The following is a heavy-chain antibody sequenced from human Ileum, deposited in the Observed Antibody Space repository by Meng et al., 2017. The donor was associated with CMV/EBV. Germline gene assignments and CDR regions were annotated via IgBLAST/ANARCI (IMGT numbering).Heavy chain of an antibody. J-gene: IGHJ5*02. CDR2: IYTSGST. Sequence: QVSEVESGPGLVKPAETPPLPFTVSGGSISCCYWSGIRQPAGKGLEWIGLIYTSGSTNYNPSLKSRVTMSVDTSKNQFSLKLSSVTAADTAVYYCAIYCSGGSCYSGRHNWFDPWGQGTLVTVSS. D-gene: IGHD2-15*01. V-gene: IGHV4-4*07. CDR1: GGSISCCY. CDR3: AIYCSGGSCYSGRHNWFDP.